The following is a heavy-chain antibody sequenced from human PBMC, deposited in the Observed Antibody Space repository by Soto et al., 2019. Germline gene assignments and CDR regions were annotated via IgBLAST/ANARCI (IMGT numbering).Heavy chain of an antibody. V-gene: IGHV3-21*01. D-gene: IGHD5-18*01. CDR3: ARDQPGYSYGYGLGY. CDR2: ISSSSSYI. Sequence: EVQLVESGGGLVKPGGSLRLSCAASGFTFSSYSMNWVRQAPGKGLEWVSSISSSSSYIYYAVSVKGRFTISRDNAKNSPYLQMNSLRAEDTAVYYCARDQPGYSYGYGLGYWGQGTLVTVSS. CDR1: GFTFSSYS. J-gene: IGHJ4*02.